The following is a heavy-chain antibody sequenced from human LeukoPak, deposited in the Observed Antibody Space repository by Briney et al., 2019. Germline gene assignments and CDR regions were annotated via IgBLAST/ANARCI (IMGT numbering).Heavy chain of an antibody. J-gene: IGHJ3*02. CDR2: IYPGDSDT. CDR3: ARRAVAQNDAFDI. CDR1: GYSFTSYW. V-gene: IGHV5-51*01. Sequence: GESLQISCKGSGYSFTSYWIGWVRRMPGKGREWMGIIYPGDSDTRYSPSFQGQVTISADKSISTAYLQWSSLKASDTAMYYCARRAVAQNDAFDIWGQGTMVTVSS. D-gene: IGHD6-19*01.